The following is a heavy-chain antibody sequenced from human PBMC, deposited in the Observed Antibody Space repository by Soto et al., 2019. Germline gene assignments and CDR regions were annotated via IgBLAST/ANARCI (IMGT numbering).Heavy chain of an antibody. CDR3: ARRYDSSGYYLFNWFDP. CDR2: IYPGDSDT. J-gene: IGHJ5*02. V-gene: IGHV5-51*01. CDR1: GYSFTSYW. Sequence: PRESLKISCKGSGYSFTSYWIGWVRQMPGKGLEWMGIIYPGDSDTRYSPSFQGQVTISADKSISTAYLQWSSLKASDTAMYYCARRYDSSGYYLFNWFDPWGQGTLVTVSS. D-gene: IGHD3-22*01.